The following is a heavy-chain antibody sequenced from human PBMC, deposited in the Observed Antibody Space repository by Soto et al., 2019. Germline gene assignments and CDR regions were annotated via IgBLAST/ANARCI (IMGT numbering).Heavy chain of an antibody. D-gene: IGHD6-13*01. CDR1: GFTVSNNY. V-gene: IGHV3-66*01. J-gene: IGHJ5*02. Sequence: GGSLRLSCAASGFTVSNNYVSWVRQAPGKGLEWVSVIYSGGETYYADSVKGRFTTSRDNSKNTVYLQMNSLRVEDTALYYCAKRGRIAATGTNWFDPWGQGNLVTVS. CDR2: IYSGGET. CDR3: AKRGRIAATGTNWFDP.